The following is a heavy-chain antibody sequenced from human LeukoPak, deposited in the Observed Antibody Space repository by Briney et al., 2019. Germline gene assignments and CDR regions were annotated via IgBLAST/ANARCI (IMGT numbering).Heavy chain of an antibody. V-gene: IGHV1-18*01. Sequence: GASVKVSCKASGYTFTSYGISWVRQAPGQGLEWMGWISAYNGNTNYAQKLQGRVTMTTDTSTSTAYMELRSLRSDDTAVYYCATRSMVRGGLLPDFDYWGQGTLVTVSS. J-gene: IGHJ4*02. D-gene: IGHD3-10*01. CDR2: ISAYNGNT. CDR3: ATRSMVRGGLLPDFDY. CDR1: GYTFTSYG.